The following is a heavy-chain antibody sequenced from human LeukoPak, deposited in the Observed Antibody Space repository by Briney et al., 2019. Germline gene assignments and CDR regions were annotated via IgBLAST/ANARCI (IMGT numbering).Heavy chain of an antibody. D-gene: IGHD3-3*01. CDR1: GYTFTSYG. V-gene: IGHV1-18*01. CDR3: ARHRVLRFLEWPDREDNWFDP. J-gene: IGHJ5*02. Sequence: ASVKVSCKASGYTFTSYGISWVRQAPGQGLEWMGWISAYNGNTNYAQKLQGRVTMTTDTSTSTAYMELRSLRSDDTAVYYCARHRVLRFLEWPDREDNWFDPWGQGTLVTVSS. CDR2: ISAYNGNT.